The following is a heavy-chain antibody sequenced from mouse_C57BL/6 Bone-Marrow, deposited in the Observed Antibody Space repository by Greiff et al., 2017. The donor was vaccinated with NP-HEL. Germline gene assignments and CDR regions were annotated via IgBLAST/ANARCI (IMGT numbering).Heavy chain of an antibody. CDR1: GYTFTSYW. J-gene: IGHJ4*01. CDR3: AREGYCYDEDAMDY. V-gene: IGHV1-50*01. D-gene: IGHD2-12*01. Sequence: QVQLQQSWAELVKPGASVKLSCKASGYTFTSYWMQWVKQRPGQGLEWIGEIDPSDSYTNYNQKFKGKATLTVDTSSSTAYMQLSSLTSEDSAVYYCAREGYCYDEDAMDYWGQGTSVTVSS. CDR2: IDPSDSYT.